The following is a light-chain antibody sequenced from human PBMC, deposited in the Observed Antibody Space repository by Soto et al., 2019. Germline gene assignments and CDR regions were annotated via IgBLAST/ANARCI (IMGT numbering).Light chain of an antibody. V-gene: IGKV1-5*03. CDR3: HQYDSAPLT. CDR2: KAS. J-gene: IGKJ4*01. CDR1: QNVNTW. Sequence: DVQMTQSPSTLSASVGDRVTITCRASQNVNTWLAWYQQKPGRAPDLLIHKASTLETGVPSRFSGSGSGTEFTLSISSLQPDDFATYYCHQYDSAPLTFGGGTKVGIK.